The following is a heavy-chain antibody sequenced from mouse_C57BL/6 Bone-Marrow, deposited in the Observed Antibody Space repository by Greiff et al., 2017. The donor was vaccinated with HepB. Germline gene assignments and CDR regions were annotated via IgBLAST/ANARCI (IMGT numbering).Heavy chain of an antibody. J-gene: IGHJ4*01. CDR1: GYTFTSYW. D-gene: IGHD1-1*01. CDR3: AIKGYYYGSSRYAMDY. CDR2: IHPSDSDT. V-gene: IGHV1-74*01. Sequence: QVQLKQPGAELVKPGASVKVSCKASGYTFTSYWMHWVKQRPGQGLEWIGRIHPSDSDTNYNQKFKGKATLTVDKSSSTAYMQLSSLTSEDSAVYYCAIKGYYYGSSRYAMDYWGQGTSVTVSS.